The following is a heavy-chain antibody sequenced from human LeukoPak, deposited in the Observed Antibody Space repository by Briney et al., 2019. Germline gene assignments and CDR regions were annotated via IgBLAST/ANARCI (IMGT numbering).Heavy chain of an antibody. D-gene: IGHD3-10*01. CDR2: ISNNNINI. Sequence: GGSLRLSCAASGFTFSDCYMSWIRQAPGKGLEWVSYISNNNINIHYADSVKGRFTISRDNAMNSLYLQMNSLRAEDTAVYYCARTGSGPGSYYFSVWGQGTLVTVSS. CDR1: GFTFSDCY. J-gene: IGHJ4*02. V-gene: IGHV3-11*01. CDR3: ARTGSGPGSYYFSV.